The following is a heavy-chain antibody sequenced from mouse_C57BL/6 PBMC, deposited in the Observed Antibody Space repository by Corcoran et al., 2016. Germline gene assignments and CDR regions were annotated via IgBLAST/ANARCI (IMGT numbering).Heavy chain of an antibody. V-gene: IGHV1-85*01. D-gene: IGHD1-3*01. CDR3: VKGPWFAY. CDR1: GYTFTSYD. Sequence: QVQLQQSGPQLVKPVASVKLSCTASGYTFTSYDINCVKQRPGQGLKWIGWIYPRDGSTKYNEKFTGKATLTVDTSSSTAYMELHSLTSVDSAVYVCVKGPWFAYWGQGTLVTVSA. CDR2: IYPRDGST. J-gene: IGHJ3*01.